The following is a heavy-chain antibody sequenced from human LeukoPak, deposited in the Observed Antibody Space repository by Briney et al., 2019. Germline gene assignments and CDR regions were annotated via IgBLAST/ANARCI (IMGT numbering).Heavy chain of an antibody. CDR3: SKNIVAAILGGDY. Sequence: PGGSLRLSCAASGFTFTSSAMSWVRQAPGKGLEWVSVISGSGHSTDYADSVKGRFTVSRDNYKNALYLQMNRLRAEDTALYYCSKNIVAAILGGDYWGQGTLVTVSS. CDR1: GFTFTSSA. D-gene: IGHD5-12*01. CDR2: ISGSGHST. V-gene: IGHV3-23*01. J-gene: IGHJ4*02.